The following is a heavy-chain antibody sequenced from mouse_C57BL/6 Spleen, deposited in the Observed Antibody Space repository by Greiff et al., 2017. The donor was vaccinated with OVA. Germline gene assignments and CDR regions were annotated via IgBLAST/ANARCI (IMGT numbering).Heavy chain of an antibody. J-gene: IGHJ1*03. CDR2: ISGGGGNT. V-gene: IGHV5-9*01. CDR1: GFTFSSYT. CDR3: AREGLGYFDV. Sequence: EVQRVESGGGLVKPGGSLKLSCAASGFTFSSYTMSWVRQTPEKRLEWVATISGGGGNTYYPDSVKGRFTISRDNAKNTLYLQMSSLRSEDTALYYCAREGLGYFDVWGTGTTVTVSS.